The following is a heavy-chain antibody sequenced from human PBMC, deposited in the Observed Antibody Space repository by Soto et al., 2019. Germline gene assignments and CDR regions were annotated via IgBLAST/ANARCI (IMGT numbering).Heavy chain of an antibody. CDR3: ASDWARAKDV. CDR1: GYTFTAYP. Sequence: DSVKVSCKPSGYTFTAYPIHWVRQAPGQGLEWMGWINAGNGNTKYSQRFQGRVTITRDTSASTAYMELSSLRSEDTAVYYCASDWARAKDVCCQGPTLTV. J-gene: IGHJ6*02. CDR2: INAGNGNT. V-gene: IGHV1-3*01. D-gene: IGHD5-12*01.